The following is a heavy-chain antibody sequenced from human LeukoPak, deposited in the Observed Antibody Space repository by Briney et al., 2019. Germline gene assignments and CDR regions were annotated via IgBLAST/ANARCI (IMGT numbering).Heavy chain of an antibody. CDR2: IYYSGTT. Sequence: SETLSLTCTVSGGSISSYYWSWIRQPPGKELEWIGYIYYSGTTNYNPSLKSRVTISVDTSKNQFSLKLSSVTAADTAVYYCARGVYIAAAQYGYWGQGNLVTVSS. V-gene: IGHV4-59*01. CDR1: GGSISSYY. CDR3: ARGVYIAAAQYGY. J-gene: IGHJ4*02. D-gene: IGHD6-13*01.